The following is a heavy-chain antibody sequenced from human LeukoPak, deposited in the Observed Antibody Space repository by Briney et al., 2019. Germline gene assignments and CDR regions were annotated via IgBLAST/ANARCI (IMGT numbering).Heavy chain of an antibody. CDR1: GGSVSSGDFY. V-gene: IGHV4-30-4*01. CDR3: ARGVGYFGSGSYYLRVHYFDN. Sequence: SQTLSLTCTVSGGSVSSGDFYWTWIRQPPGKGLEWIGYSNHSGSTYNHPSLKNRVSTSVDTSKNQFSLKLTSVTAADTAMYYCARGVGYFGSGSYYLRVHYFDNWGQGSLVTVSS. D-gene: IGHD3-10*01. CDR2: SNHSGST. J-gene: IGHJ4*02.